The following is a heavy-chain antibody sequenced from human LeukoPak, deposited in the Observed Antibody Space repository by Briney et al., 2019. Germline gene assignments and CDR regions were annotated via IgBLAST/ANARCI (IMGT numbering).Heavy chain of an antibody. CDR1: GYTFTGKF. CDR3: ARDREGLAYFDY. Sequence: ASVKVSCKASGYTFTGKFIHWVRQAPGQGREWMGWIDPNSGGTDYAQKFRGRVTMTRDTSTSTAYMDLSSLISDDTAVYYCARDREGLAYFDYWGQGTLVTVSS. J-gene: IGHJ4*02. D-gene: IGHD3/OR15-3a*01. V-gene: IGHV1-2*02. CDR2: IDPNSGGT.